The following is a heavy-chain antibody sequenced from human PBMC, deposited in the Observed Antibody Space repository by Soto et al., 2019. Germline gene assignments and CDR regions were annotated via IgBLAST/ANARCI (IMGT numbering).Heavy chain of an antibody. V-gene: IGHV3-23*01. Sequence: EVQLLESGGGLVQPGGSLRLSCAASGFTFSSYAMSWVRQAPGKGLEWVSAISGSGGSTYYADSVKGRFTISRDNSKNTLYLQMNSLRAEDTAVYYCAKGGKVYYYDSSGYYYGAFDIWSQGTMVTVSS. CDR2: ISGSGGST. D-gene: IGHD3-22*01. CDR1: GFTFSSYA. J-gene: IGHJ3*02. CDR3: AKGGKVYYYDSSGYYYGAFDI.